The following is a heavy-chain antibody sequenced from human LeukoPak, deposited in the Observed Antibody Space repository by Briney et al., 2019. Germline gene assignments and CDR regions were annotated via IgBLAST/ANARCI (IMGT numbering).Heavy chain of an antibody. CDR1: GYTFTGYY. D-gene: IGHD6-19*01. CDR3: ARERLSINWFDP. V-gene: IGHV1-2*02. Sequence: SVKVSCKASGYTFTGYYMHWVRQAPGQGPEWMGWINPNSGGTNYAQKFQGRVTMTRDTSISTAYMELSRLRSDDTAVYYCARERLSINWFDPWGQGTLVTVSS. CDR2: INPNSGGT. J-gene: IGHJ5*02.